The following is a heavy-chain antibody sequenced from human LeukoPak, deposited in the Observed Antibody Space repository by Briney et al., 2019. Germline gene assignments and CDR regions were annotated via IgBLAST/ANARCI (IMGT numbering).Heavy chain of an antibody. J-gene: IGHJ4*02. CDR1: GGSISSRSYY. Sequence: SETLSLTCTVSGGSISSRSYYWGWIRQPPEKGLEWIGSIYYSGSTYYNPYLKSRVTMSVDTSKNQFSLKLSSVTAADTAVYYCARYGIAGAYYFDYWGQGTLVTVSS. CDR3: ARYGIAGAYYFDY. CDR2: IYYSGST. V-gene: IGHV4-39*07. D-gene: IGHD6-19*01.